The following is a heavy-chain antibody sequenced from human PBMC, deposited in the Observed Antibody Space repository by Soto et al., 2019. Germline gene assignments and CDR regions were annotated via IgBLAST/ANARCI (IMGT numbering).Heavy chain of an antibody. CDR3: SRRRELQFDY. Sequence: QITLKESGPTLVKPKQTLTLTCTFSGFSLSTSGVCVGWIRQPPVKALEWLALIYWDDDKRYSPSLKSRFTITKDPSNNQVVLTMTNIDPVDTDTYYCSRRRELQFDYWGQGTLLTVSS. V-gene: IGHV2-5*02. D-gene: IGHD1-26*01. CDR2: IYWDDDK. CDR1: GFSLSTSGVC. J-gene: IGHJ4*02.